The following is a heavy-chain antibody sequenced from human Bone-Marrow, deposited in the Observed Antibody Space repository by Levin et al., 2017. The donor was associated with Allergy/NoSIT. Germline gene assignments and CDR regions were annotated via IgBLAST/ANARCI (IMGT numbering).Heavy chain of an antibody. CDR2: ISAYNGNT. Sequence: ASVKVSCKASGYTFTSYGISWVRQAPGQGLEWMGWISAYNGNTNYAQKLQGRVTMTTDTSTSTAYMELRSLRSDDTAVYYCARDSPPDRYCSSTSCYQHYYGMDVWGQGTTVTVSS. D-gene: IGHD2-2*01. J-gene: IGHJ6*02. V-gene: IGHV1-18*01. CDR1: GYTFTSYG. CDR3: ARDSPPDRYCSSTSCYQHYYGMDV.